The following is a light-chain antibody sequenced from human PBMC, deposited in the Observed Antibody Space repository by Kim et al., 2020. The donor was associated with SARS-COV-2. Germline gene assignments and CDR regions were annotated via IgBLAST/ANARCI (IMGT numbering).Light chain of an antibody. V-gene: IGKV2-28*01. J-gene: IGKJ2*01. Sequence: DIVMTQSPLSLPVTPGEPASISCRSSQGLLHSNGYNYLDWYLQKPGQSPQLLIYLGSNRASGVPDRFSGSGSGTDFTLKISREEAEDVGVYYCMQALQTPYTFGQGTKLEI. CDR1: QGLLHSNGYNY. CDR2: LGS. CDR3: MQALQTPYT.